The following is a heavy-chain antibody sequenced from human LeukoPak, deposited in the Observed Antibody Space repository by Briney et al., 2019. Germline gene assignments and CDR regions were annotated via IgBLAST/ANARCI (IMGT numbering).Heavy chain of an antibody. CDR1: GGSISSGDYY. V-gene: IGHV4-30-4*01. CDR3: ARDLRYCSGGSCYRQAFDI. Sequence: SEALSLTCTVSGGSISSGDYYWRWIRQPPGKGLEWIGYIYYSGSTYYNPSLKSRVTISVDTSKNQFSLKLSSVTAADTAVYYCARDLRYCSGGSCYRQAFDIWGQGTMVTVSS. J-gene: IGHJ3*02. CDR2: IYYSGST. D-gene: IGHD2-15*01.